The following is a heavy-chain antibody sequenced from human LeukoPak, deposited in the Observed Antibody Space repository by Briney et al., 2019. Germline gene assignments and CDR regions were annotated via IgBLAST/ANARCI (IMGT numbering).Heavy chain of an antibody. CDR2: INTDGSTT. Sequence: GGSLRLSCAASGFTFCGYWMHWVRQAPGKGLVWVSRINTDGSTTNYADSVKGRFTISRDNAKNMLYMQMNSLRAEDTAVYYCARYGTAAQFDYWGQGTLVSVSS. CDR1: GFTFCGYW. V-gene: IGHV3-74*01. J-gene: IGHJ4*02. CDR3: ARYGTAAQFDY. D-gene: IGHD3-10*01.